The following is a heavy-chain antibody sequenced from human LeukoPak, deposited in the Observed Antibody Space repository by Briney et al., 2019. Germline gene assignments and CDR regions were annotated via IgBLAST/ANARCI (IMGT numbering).Heavy chain of an antibody. Sequence: SVKVSCKASGYTFNKYGVSWVRQAPGQGLEWMGRIIPILGIANYAQKFQGRVTITADKSTSTAYMELSSLRSEDTAVYYCARDEGGQLLHSYWGQGTLVTVSS. D-gene: IGHD2-2*01. J-gene: IGHJ4*02. CDR2: IIPILGIA. CDR1: GYTFNKYG. CDR3: ARDEGGQLLHSY. V-gene: IGHV1-69*04.